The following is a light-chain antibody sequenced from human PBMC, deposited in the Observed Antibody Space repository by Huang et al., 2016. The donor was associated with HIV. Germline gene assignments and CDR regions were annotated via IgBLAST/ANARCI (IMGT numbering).Light chain of an antibody. Sequence: EIVLTQSPDTLSLSPGERGALSCRASHNVTNDYLAWYQHKSGQAPRLLIYGSSGRATATPARFSGIGSGTDFSLTIDTVKPEDFASYYCQQYSTSPWTFGPGTKLEIK. CDR2: GSS. V-gene: IGKV3-20*01. CDR1: HNVTNDY. CDR3: QQYSTSPWT. J-gene: IGKJ1*01.